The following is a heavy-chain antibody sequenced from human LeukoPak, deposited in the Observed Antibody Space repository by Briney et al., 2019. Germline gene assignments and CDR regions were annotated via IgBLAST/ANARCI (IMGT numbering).Heavy chain of an antibody. CDR1: GFTYNCYW. J-gene: IGHJ4*02. D-gene: IGHD1-1*01. V-gene: IGHV3-7*02. CDR3: SGWDGNVDY. Sequence: GGPLRLSCAASGFTYNCYWMNWLRQAPGKGLERLANIKQYGRDKYYLDSVKGRFTISRDNARNSLYLQMNSLRAEDTAVYYCSGWDGNVDYWGQGTLVTVSS. CDR2: IKQYGRDK.